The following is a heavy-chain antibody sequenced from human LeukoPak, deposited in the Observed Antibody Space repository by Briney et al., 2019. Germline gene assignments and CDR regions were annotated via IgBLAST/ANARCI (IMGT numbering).Heavy chain of an antibody. J-gene: IGHJ6*04. D-gene: IGHD3-10*01. CDR3: ARDTGRGVALYGMDV. Sequence: PGGALRLSCPASGFTFSDYYMSWIRQAAGKGLEWVSYISSSSNYTNYAESVRGRFTISRDNAKNSLYLQMNSLRAEDTAVYYCARDTGRGVALYGMDVWGKGTTVTVSS. CDR2: ISSSSNYT. CDR1: GFTFSDYY. V-gene: IGHV3-11*06.